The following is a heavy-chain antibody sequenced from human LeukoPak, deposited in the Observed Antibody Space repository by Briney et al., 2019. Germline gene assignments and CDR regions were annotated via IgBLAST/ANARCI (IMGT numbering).Heavy chain of an antibody. J-gene: IGHJ4*02. Sequence: PPETLSLTCTVSGGSISSYYWSWIRQPPGKGLEWIGYIYYSGSTNYNPSLKSRVTISVDTSKNQFSLKLSSVTAAGTAVYYCAREGLKYNFDYWGQGTLVTVSS. CDR1: GGSISSYY. CDR3: AREGLKYNFDY. V-gene: IGHV4-59*01. D-gene: IGHD2/OR15-2a*01. CDR2: IYYSGST.